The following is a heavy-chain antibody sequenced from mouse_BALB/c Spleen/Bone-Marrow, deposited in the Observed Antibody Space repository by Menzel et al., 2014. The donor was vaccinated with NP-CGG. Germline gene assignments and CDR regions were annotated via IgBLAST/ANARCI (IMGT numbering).Heavy chain of an antibody. CDR3: ARELGRGFAY. J-gene: IGHJ3*01. Sequence: QVQLQQSGAELVRPGTSMTVSCKASGYAFTNYLIEWVKQRPGQGLEWIGVINPGSGGINYNEKFRVKATLTADKSSSIVYMQLSSLTSDDSAVYFCARELGRGFAYWGQGTLVTVSA. CDR1: GYAFTNYL. D-gene: IGHD4-1*01. V-gene: IGHV1-54*01. CDR2: INPGSGGI.